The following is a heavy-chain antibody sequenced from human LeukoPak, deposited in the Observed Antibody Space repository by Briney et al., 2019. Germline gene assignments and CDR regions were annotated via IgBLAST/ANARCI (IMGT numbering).Heavy chain of an antibody. CDR2: ISYEGSNK. CDR3: AKDPGLAVRGVIHYYYYYGMDV. V-gene: IGHV3-30*18. CDR1: GFTFSSYG. J-gene: IGHJ6*02. Sequence: WGSLRLSCAASGFTFSSYGMHWVRQAPGKGLEWVAVISYEGSNKYYADSVKGRFTISRDNPKNTLYLQMNSLRAEDTAVYYCAKDPGLAVRGVIHYYYYYGMDVWGQGTTVTVSS. D-gene: IGHD3-10*01.